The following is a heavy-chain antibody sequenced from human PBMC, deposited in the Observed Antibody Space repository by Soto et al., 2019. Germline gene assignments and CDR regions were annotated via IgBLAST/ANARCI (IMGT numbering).Heavy chain of an antibody. J-gene: IGHJ4*01. CDR2: IYYDGSNR. Sequence: GGSLRLSCAASGFTFGTYAMHWVRKAPGKGLEWVAVIYYDGSNRYYGDAVKGRFTISRDNSKSTLYLQMSSLRAEDTAVYYCARAFCTNGVCYYFFDYWGHGTLVTVSS. V-gene: IGHV3-33*01. D-gene: IGHD2-8*01. CDR3: ARAFCTNGVCYYFFDY. CDR1: GFTFGTYA.